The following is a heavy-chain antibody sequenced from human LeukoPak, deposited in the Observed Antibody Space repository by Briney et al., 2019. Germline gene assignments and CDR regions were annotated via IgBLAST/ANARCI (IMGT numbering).Heavy chain of an antibody. CDR1: GFTFSSYE. J-gene: IGHJ6*04. Sequence: GGSLRLSCAASGFTFSSYEMNSVRQAPGKGLEWVSYISSSGSTIYYADSVKGRFTISRDNAKNSLYLQMNSLRAQDTAVYYCAELGITMIGGVWGKGTTVTISS. D-gene: IGHD3-10*02. V-gene: IGHV3-48*03. CDR2: ISSSGSTI. CDR3: AELGITMIGGV.